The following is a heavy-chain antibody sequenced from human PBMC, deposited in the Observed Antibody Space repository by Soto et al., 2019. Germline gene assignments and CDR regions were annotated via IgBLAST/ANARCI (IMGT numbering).Heavy chain of an antibody. CDR1: GFTFSTYT. CDR2: TSGSGDTT. CDR3: AKDLGYDGSGIEI. D-gene: IGHD3-10*01. J-gene: IGHJ4*02. V-gene: IGHV3-23*04. Sequence: EVQLVESGGGLVKPGGSLRLSCAASGFTFSTYTMNWVRQAPGKGLEWVSATSGSGDTTYYADSVKGRFTISRDNSKNTLYVQMNSLRAEDTAVYYCAKDLGYDGSGIEIWGQGTLVTVSP.